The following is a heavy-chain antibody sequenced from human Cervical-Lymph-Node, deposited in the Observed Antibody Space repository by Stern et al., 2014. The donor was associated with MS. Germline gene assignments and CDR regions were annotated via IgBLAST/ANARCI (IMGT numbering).Heavy chain of an antibody. CDR2: IIPMFGTP. CDR3: ASSSYCGAGSCPFDL. D-gene: IGHD2-15*01. CDR1: EGTLSNYA. V-gene: IGHV1-69*01. Sequence: QVQLVQSGAEVKKPGSSVKVTCKASEGTLSNYAITWVRQAPGQGLEWMGGIIPMFGTPNYAQKFQGRVTLAADGSTSPPYMELSSLRSDDTAVYYCASSSYCGAGSCPFDLWGQGTLVTVSS. J-gene: IGHJ4*02.